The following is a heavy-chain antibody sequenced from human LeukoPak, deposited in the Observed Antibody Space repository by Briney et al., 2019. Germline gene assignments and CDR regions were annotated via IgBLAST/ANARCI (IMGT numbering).Heavy chain of an antibody. CDR2: IYNGGST. CDR1: GGSISSYY. Sequence: SETLSLTCNVSGGSISSYYWSWIRQPPGKGLEWIGYIYNGGSTNYNPSLQSRVTISADTSKNQFSLKLSSVTAADTAVYYCARVDDFWSGSPHLDYWGQGTLVTVSS. D-gene: IGHD3-3*01. J-gene: IGHJ4*02. V-gene: IGHV4-59*01. CDR3: ARVDDFWSGSPHLDY.